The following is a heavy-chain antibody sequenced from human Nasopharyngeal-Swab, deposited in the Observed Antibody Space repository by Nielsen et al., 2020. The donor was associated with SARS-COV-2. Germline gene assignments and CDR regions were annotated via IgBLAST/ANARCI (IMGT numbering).Heavy chain of an antibody. D-gene: IGHD2-21*02. CDR2: IYTIGST. Sequence: SDTLSLTCTVSGCSISIGRYYWSWIRQPAGTGLELIGRIYTIGSTNYNPSLKSRVTISVDTSKNQFSLKLSSVTAADTAVYYCACSIVVVTAERHYYYYGMDVWGQGTTVTVSS. CDR1: GCSISIGRYY. J-gene: IGHJ6*02. CDR3: ACSIVVVTAERHYYYYGMDV. V-gene: IGHV4-61*02.